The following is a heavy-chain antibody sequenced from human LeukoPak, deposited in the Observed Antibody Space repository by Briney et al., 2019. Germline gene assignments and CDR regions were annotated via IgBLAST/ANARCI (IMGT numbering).Heavy chain of an antibody. D-gene: IGHD6-13*01. CDR1: SXX. J-gene: IGHJ6*02. CDR2: IYYSGST. V-gene: IGHV4-39*01. CDR3: ARPGYSSSWYFPRDYYYYGMDV. Sequence: SXXWGWIRQPPGKGLEWIGSIYYSGSTYYNPSLKSRVTISVDTSKNQFSLKLSSVTAADTAVYYCARPGYSSSWYFPRDYYYYGMDVWGQGTTVTVSS.